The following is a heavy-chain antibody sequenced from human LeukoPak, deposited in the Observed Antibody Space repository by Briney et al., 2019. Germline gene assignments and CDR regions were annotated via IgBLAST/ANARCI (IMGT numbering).Heavy chain of an antibody. J-gene: IGHJ4*02. CDR2: ISGSGGST. CDR1: GFTFTRYA. V-gene: IGHV3-23*01. D-gene: IGHD6-13*01. CDR3: AKDQHSSSFYYFDY. Sequence: GGSLRLSCAASGFTFTRYAMSWVRQAPGKGLEWVSAISGSGGSTYYADSVKGRFTISRDNSKNTLYLQMNSLRAEDTAVYYCAKDQHSSSFYYFDYWGQGTLVTVSS.